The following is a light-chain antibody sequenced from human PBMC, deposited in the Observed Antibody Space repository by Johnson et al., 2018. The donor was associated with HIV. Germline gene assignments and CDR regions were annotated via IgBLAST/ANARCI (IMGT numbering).Light chain of an antibody. CDR2: DNN. CDR3: GTWDSGLSAGNV. Sequence: QSVLTQPPSVSAAPGQRVTISCSGSSSNIGNIFVSWYQHLPGTAPKLLIYDNNNRSSGIPDRISGSKSGTSATLGITRLQTGDEADEYCGTWDSGLSAGNVFGTGTKVTVL. V-gene: IGLV1-51*01. J-gene: IGLJ1*01. CDR1: SSNIGNIF.